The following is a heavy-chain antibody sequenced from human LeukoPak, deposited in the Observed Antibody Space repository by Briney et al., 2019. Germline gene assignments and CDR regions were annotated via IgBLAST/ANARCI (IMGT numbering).Heavy chain of an antibody. Sequence: SETLSLTCAVYGGSFSGYYWSWVRQPPGKGLEWIGEINHSGSTNYNPSLKSRVTISVDTSKNQFSLKLSSVTAADTAVYYCARWRTRWLHPSGFDYWGQGTPVTVSS. CDR1: GGSFSGYY. CDR3: ARWRTRWLHPSGFDY. J-gene: IGHJ4*02. V-gene: IGHV4-34*01. D-gene: IGHD5-24*01. CDR2: INHSGST.